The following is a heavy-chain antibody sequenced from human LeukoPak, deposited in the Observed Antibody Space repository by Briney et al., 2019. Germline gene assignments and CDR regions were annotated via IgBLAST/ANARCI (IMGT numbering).Heavy chain of an antibody. D-gene: IGHD3-3*01. CDR3: ANHPPHYDFWSGPPDY. J-gene: IGHJ4*02. Sequence: GGSLRPSCAASGFTFSSYAMSWVRQAPGKGLEWVSAISGSGGSTYYADSVKGRFTISRDNSKNTLYLQMNSLRAEDTAVYYCANHPPHYDFWSGPPDYWGQGTLVTVSS. V-gene: IGHV3-23*01. CDR2: ISGSGGST. CDR1: GFTFSSYA.